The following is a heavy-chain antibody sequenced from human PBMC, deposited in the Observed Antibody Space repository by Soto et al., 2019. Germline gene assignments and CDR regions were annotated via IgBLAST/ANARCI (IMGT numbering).Heavy chain of an antibody. CDR2: FDPEDGET. V-gene: IGHV1-24*01. J-gene: IGHJ6*02. CDR1: GYTLTELS. Sequence: ASVKVSCKVSGYTLTELSMHWVRQAPGKGLEWMGGFDPEDGETIYAQKFQGRVTMTEETSTDTAYMELSSLRSEDTAVYYCATDPISNGDPYGMDVWGQGTTVTVPS. D-gene: IGHD4-17*01. CDR3: ATDPISNGDPYGMDV.